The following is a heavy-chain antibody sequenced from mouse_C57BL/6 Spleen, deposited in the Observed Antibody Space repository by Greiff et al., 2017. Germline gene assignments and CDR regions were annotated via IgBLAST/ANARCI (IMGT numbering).Heavy chain of an antibody. D-gene: IGHD4-1*01. CDR1: GYTFTSYW. J-gene: IGHJ1*03. V-gene: IGHV1-61*01. CDR3: ARDWEGDYWYFDV. Sequence: VQLQQPGAELVRPGSSVKLSCKASGYTFTSYWMDWVKQRPGQGLEWIGNIYPSDSETHYNQKFKDKATLTVDKSSSTAYMQLSSLTSEDSAVYYCARDWEGDYWYFDVWGTGTTVTVSS. CDR2: IYPSDSET.